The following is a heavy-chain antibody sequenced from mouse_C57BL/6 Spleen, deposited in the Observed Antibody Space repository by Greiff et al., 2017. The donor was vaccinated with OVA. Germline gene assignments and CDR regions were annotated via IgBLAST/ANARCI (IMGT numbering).Heavy chain of an antibody. D-gene: IGHD1-1*01. CDR1: GYAFTNYL. CDR2: INPGSGGT. CDR3: ARMGDYYGSSYDYFDY. V-gene: IGHV1-54*01. Sequence: VQLQQSAAELVRPGTSVKVSCKASGYAFTNYLIEWVKQRPGQGLEWIGVINPGSGGTNYNEKFKGKATLTADKSSSTAYMQLSSLTSEDSAVYFCARMGDYYGSSYDYFDYWGQGTTLTVSS. J-gene: IGHJ2*01.